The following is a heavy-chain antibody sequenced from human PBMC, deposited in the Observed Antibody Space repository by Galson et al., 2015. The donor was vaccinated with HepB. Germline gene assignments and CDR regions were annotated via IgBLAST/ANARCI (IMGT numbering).Heavy chain of an antibody. V-gene: IGHV1-46*01. D-gene: IGHD1-26*01. CDR2: INPSGGST. CDR1: SYY. CDR3: ARDKWELLQGLRYFDY. Sequence: SYYMHWVRQAPGQGLEWMGIINPSGGSTSYAQKFQGRVTMTRDTSTSTVYMELSSLRSEDTAVYYCARDKWELLQGLRYFDYWGQGTLVTVSS. J-gene: IGHJ4*03.